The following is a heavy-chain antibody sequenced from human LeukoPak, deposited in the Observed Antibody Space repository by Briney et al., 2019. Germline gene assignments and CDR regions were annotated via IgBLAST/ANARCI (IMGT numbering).Heavy chain of an antibody. CDR3: ARLDDGYSYGYWFDP. D-gene: IGHD5-18*01. Sequence: GESLKISCKGSGHSFTSYWIGWVRQMPGKGLEWMGIIYPGDSDTRYSPSFQGQVTISADKSISTAYLQWSSLKASDTAMYYCARLDDGYSYGYWFDPWGQGTLVTVSS. J-gene: IGHJ5*02. V-gene: IGHV5-51*01. CDR2: IYPGDSDT. CDR1: GHSFTSYW.